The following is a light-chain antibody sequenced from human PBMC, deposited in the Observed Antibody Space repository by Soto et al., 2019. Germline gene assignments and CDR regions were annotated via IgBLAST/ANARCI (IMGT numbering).Light chain of an antibody. CDR1: QSISRQ. Sequence: DIQMTQSPSTLSASVGDRVSITCRASQSISRQLAWYQQKPGKAPNLLIYQASNLETGVPSRFTGSGSGTELTLIIRSLQPVDLATYSFRQYQSHWTCGQGTKVEVK. CDR3: RQYQSHWT. CDR2: QAS. J-gene: IGKJ1*01. V-gene: IGKV1-5*03.